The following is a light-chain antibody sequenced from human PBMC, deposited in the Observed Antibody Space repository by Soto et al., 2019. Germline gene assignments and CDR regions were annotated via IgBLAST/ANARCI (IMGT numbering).Light chain of an antibody. CDR3: QQYASSPLT. V-gene: IGKV3-20*01. Sequence: EIVLTQSPGTLSVSPGERATLSCRASQSVGRNYLAWYQQKPGQAPRLLIYGASSRATGIPDRFSGSGSGTDFTLTIRRREPEDFAVYYCQQYASSPLTFGGGTKVETK. CDR1: QSVGRNY. J-gene: IGKJ4*01. CDR2: GAS.